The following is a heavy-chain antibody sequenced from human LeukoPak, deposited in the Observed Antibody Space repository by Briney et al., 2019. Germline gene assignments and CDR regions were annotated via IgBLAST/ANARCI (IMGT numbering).Heavy chain of an antibody. CDR3: ARGKDVGVLPLGY. D-gene: IGHD1-26*01. J-gene: IGHJ4*02. Sequence: ASVKVSCKASGYTFTSYDINWVRQATGQGLEWMGWMNPNSGNTGYAQKFQGRVTITRNTSISTAYKELSSLRSEDTAVYYCARGKDVGVLPLGYWGQGTLVTVSS. CDR1: GYTFTSYD. V-gene: IGHV1-8*01. CDR2: MNPNSGNT.